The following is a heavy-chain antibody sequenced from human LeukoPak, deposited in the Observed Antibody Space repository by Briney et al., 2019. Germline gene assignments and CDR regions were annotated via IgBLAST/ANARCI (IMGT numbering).Heavy chain of an antibody. J-gene: IGHJ4*02. D-gene: IGHD7-27*01. CDR3: TTDTSGDDY. CDR2: IESKTDGGTT. CDR1: GFTFSNAW. Sequence: GGSLRLSCAASGFTFSNAWMSWVRQAPGKGLKWVGRIESKTDGGTTDYAAPVKGRLTISRDDSKNTLYLQMNSLKTEDTAVYYCTTDTSGDDYWGQGTLVTVSS. V-gene: IGHV3-15*04.